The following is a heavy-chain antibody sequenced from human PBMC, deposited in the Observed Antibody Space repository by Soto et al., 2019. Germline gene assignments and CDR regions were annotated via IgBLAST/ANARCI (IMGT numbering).Heavy chain of an antibody. CDR3: ARGGYSYGLFDY. Sequence: SETLSLTCAVYGGSFSGYYWSWIRQPPGKGLEWIGEINHSGSTNYNPSLKSRVTISVETSKNQFSLKLSSVTAADTAVYYCARGGYSYGLFDYWGQGTMVTVSS. V-gene: IGHV4-34*01. CDR1: GGSFSGYY. CDR2: INHSGST. D-gene: IGHD5-18*01. J-gene: IGHJ4*02.